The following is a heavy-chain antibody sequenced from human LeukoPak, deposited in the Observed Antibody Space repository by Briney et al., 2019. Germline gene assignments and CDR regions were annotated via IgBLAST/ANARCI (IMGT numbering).Heavy chain of an antibody. Sequence: SETLSLTCVVSGGSISSYYWSWIRQPPGKGLEWIGYIYYSGSTNYSPSLKSRVTISVDTSKNQFSLKLSSVTAADTAVYYCARILLHYDILTGYFPTYGMDVWGQGTTVTVSS. CDR1: GGSISSYY. D-gene: IGHD3-9*01. V-gene: IGHV4-59*01. CDR2: IYYSGST. J-gene: IGHJ6*02. CDR3: ARILLHYDILTGYFPTYGMDV.